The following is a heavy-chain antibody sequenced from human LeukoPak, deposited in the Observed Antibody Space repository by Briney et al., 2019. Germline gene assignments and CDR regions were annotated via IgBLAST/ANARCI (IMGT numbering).Heavy chain of an antibody. CDR1: GFTFSGSA. CDR2: IRSKANSYAT. D-gene: IGHD6-19*01. V-gene: IGHV3-73*01. CDR3: TRHSGWYDEYYYYYMDV. Sequence: GGSLKLSCAASGFTFSGSAMHWVRQASGKGLEWVGRIRSKANSYATAYAASVKGRFTISRDDSKSTAYLQMNSLKTEDTAVYYCTRHSGWYDEYYYYYMDVWGKGTTVTVSS. J-gene: IGHJ6*03.